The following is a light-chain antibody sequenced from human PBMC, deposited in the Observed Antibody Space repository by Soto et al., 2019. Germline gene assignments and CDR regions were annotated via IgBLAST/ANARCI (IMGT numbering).Light chain of an antibody. CDR3: CSYEGNRV. V-gene: IGLV2-23*01. CDR1: SSDVATFNL. CDR2: EGS. J-gene: IGLJ3*02. Sequence: QSALTQPASVSGSPGQSITISCTGTSSDVATFNLVSWYQQHPGKAPQLIIYEGSKRPSGVSNRFSASKSGNTASLTISGLQAEDEDHYYCCSYEGNRVFGGGTKLNVL.